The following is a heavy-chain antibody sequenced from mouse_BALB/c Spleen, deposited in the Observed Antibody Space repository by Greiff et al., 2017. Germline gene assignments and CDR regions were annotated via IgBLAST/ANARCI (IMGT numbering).Heavy chain of an antibody. V-gene: IGHV10-1*02. CDR1: GFTFNTYA. D-gene: IGHD1-1*01. CDR2: IRSKSNNYAT. CDR3: VIRAMDY. J-gene: IGHJ4*01. Sequence: GGGLVQPKGSLKLSCAASGFTFNTYAMNWVRQAPGKGLEWVARIRSKSNNYATYYADSVKDRFTISRDDSQSMLYLQMNNLKTEDTAMYYCVIRAMDYWGQGTSVTVSS.